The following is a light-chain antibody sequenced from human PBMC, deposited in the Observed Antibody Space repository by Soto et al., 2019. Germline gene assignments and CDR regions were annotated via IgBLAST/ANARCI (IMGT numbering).Light chain of an antibody. CDR1: QGIKND. Sequence: AIQMTQSPSSLSASVGDRVTITCRASQGIKNDLGWYQQRPGKGPKLLIYAASSLQSGVPSRFSGSGSGTDFTLTISSRQPEDFATYYCLQDYNFPYTFGQGTKLEIK. CDR3: LQDYNFPYT. V-gene: IGKV1-6*01. J-gene: IGKJ2*01. CDR2: AAS.